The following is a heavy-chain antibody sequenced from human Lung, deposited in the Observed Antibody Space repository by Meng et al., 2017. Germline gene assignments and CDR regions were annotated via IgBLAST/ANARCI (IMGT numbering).Heavy chain of an antibody. Sequence: VQLVGVGGGVVQLGWSLRLSFAASGFSVSSYAMSWVRHAPGKGLEWVSALSGGGFTTYYADSVKGRFAISRHNSKNTLYLQMNSLRAEDTALYYCAKYSYGLGDYLDYWGQGALVTVSS. CDR2: LSGGGFTT. CDR3: AKYSYGLGDYLDY. V-gene: IGHV3-23*04. CDR1: GFSVSSYA. D-gene: IGHD3-10*01. J-gene: IGHJ4*02.